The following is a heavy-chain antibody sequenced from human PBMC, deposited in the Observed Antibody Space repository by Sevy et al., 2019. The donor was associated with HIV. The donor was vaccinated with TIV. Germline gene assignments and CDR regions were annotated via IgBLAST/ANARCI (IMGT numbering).Heavy chain of an antibody. Sequence: GGSLRLSCAASGFTFSTYWMHWVRQAPVKGLVWVSRISTDGSATSYADSVKGRFTISRDNAKNTLYLQMNSLRAEDTAVYYCARNPGSYRFDYWGQGTLVTVSS. D-gene: IGHD1-26*01. CDR2: ISTDGSAT. CDR3: ARNPGSYRFDY. J-gene: IGHJ4*02. V-gene: IGHV3-74*01. CDR1: GFTFSTYW.